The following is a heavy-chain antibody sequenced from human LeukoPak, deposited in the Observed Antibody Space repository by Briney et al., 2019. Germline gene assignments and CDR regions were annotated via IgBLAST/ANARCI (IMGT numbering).Heavy chain of an antibody. CDR3: ARLLIYCSSTSCHFDY. D-gene: IGHD2-2*01. J-gene: IGHJ4*02. V-gene: IGHV4-39*01. Sequence: SETLSLTCTVSGGSISSSNYYWGWIRKPPGKGLEWIGSIYYSGITYYNPSLKSRVTISVETSNNQFSLKLSSVTAADTAMYYCARLLIYCSSTSCHFDYWGQGTLVTVSS. CDR1: GGSISSSNYY. CDR2: IYYSGIT.